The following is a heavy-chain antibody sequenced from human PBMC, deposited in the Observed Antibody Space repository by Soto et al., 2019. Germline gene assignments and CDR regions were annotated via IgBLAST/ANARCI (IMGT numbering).Heavy chain of an antibody. CDR3: ARENGTTGLDY. CDR2: INPNSGGT. V-gene: IGHV1-2*02. D-gene: IGHD1-1*01. J-gene: IGHJ4*02. Sequence: ASVKVSCKASGYTFTGYYMHWVRQAPGQGLQWMGWINPNSGGTIHAQKFQGRVTMTRDTSISTAYMELSRLRSDDTAVYYCARENGTTGLDYWGKGTLVTVSS. CDR1: GYTFTGYY.